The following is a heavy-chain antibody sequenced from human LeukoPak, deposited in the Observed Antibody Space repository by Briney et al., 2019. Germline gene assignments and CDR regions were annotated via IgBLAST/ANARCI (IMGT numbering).Heavy chain of an antibody. CDR3: AKARYCSGGSCFPQLTPDY. D-gene: IGHD2-15*01. V-gene: IGHV3-74*01. CDR1: GFTFSSYW. CDR2: INSDGSST. J-gene: IGHJ4*02. Sequence: GGSLRLSRAASGFTFSSYWMHWVRHAPGKGLVWVSRINSDGSSTSYADSVKGRFTISRDNAKNTLYLQMNSLRAEDTAVYYCAKARYCSGGSCFPQLTPDYWGQGTLVTVSS.